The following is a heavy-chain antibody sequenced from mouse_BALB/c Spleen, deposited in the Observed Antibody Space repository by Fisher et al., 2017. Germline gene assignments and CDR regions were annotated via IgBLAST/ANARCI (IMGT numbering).Heavy chain of an antibody. D-gene: IGHD2-1*01. V-gene: IGHV1-42*01. Sequence: KFKGKATLTVDTSSNTAYMQLKSLTSEDSAVYYCARSYGNYYYAMDYWGQGTSVTV. CDR3: ARSYGNYYYAMDY. J-gene: IGHJ4*01.